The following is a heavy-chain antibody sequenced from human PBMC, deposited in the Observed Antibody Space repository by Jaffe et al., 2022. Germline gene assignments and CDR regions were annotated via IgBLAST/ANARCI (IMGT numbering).Heavy chain of an antibody. CDR3: AREGSGSYYTDAFDI. J-gene: IGHJ3*02. Sequence: EVQLVESGGGLVQPGGSLRLSCAASGFTFSSYEMNWVRQAPGKGLEWVSYISSSGSTIYYADSVKGRFTISRDNAKNSLYLQMNSLRAEDTAVYYCAREGSGSYYTDAFDIWGQGTMVTVSS. D-gene: IGHD3-10*01. CDR2: ISSSGSTI. CDR1: GFTFSSYE. V-gene: IGHV3-48*03.